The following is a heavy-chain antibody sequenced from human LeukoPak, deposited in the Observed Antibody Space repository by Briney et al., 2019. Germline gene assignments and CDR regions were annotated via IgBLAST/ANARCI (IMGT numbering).Heavy chain of an antibody. Sequence: ASVKVSCKASGYTFTGYYMHWVRQAPGQGLEWMGWINPNSGGTNYTQKFQGRVTMTRDTSISTAYMELSRLRSDDTAVYYCARDSAADTAMVTGDWGQGTLVTVSS. J-gene: IGHJ4*02. CDR3: ARDSAADTAMVTGD. V-gene: IGHV1-2*02. D-gene: IGHD5-18*01. CDR1: GYTFTGYY. CDR2: INPNSGGT.